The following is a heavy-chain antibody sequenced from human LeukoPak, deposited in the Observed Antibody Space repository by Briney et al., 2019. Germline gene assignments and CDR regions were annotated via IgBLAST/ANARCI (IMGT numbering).Heavy chain of an antibody. D-gene: IGHD3-10*01. J-gene: IGHJ4*02. CDR3: ARDSMVRGDVGY. V-gene: IGHV3-53*01. Sequence: GGSLRLSCAASGFTFSSYSMNWVRQAPGKGLEWVSVIYSGGSTYYADSVKGRFTISRDNSKNTLYLQMNSLRAEDTAVYYCARDSMVRGDVGYWGQGTLVTVSS. CDR1: GFTFSSYS. CDR2: IYSGGST.